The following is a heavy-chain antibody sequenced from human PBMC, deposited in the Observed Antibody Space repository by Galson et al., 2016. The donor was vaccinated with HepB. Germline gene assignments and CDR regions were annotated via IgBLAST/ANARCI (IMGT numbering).Heavy chain of an antibody. CDR2: IRSKANSFAT. V-gene: IGHV3-73*01. J-gene: IGHJ4*02. D-gene: IGHD4-17*01. Sequence: SLRLSCAASGFTFSGSAIHWVRQASGKGLEWVGRIRSKANSFATTYAASVKGRFTISRDDSKNTAYLQMNSLKTEDTAVYYCSRRPDGDPYNFDYWGQGTLVTVSS. CDR1: GFTFSGSA. CDR3: SRRPDGDPYNFDY.